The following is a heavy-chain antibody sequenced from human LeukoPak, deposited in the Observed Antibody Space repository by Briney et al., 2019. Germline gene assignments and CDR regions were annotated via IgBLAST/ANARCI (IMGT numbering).Heavy chain of an antibody. CDR2: TSYDGSNK. V-gene: IGHV3-30*18. CDR1: GFTFSSYG. D-gene: IGHD1-26*01. Sequence: PGGSLRLSCAASGFTFSSYGMHWVRQAPGKGLEGVAVTSYDGSNKYYADSVKGRFTISRDNSKNTLYLQMNSLRAEDTAVYYCAKGWQLVDYWGQGTLVTVSS. J-gene: IGHJ4*02. CDR3: AKGWQLVDY.